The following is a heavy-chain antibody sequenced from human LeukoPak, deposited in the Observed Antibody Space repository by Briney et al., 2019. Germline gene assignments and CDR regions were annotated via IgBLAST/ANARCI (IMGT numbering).Heavy chain of an antibody. Sequence: GESLKISCKASGYTFTNYWIGWVRQMPGKGLEWMGIIYPGDSDTRYSPSFQGQVTISADKSISTAYLQWSSLKASDTAMYYCARHSEEVVGATIDYWGQGTLVTVSS. V-gene: IGHV5-51*01. CDR2: IYPGDSDT. J-gene: IGHJ4*02. D-gene: IGHD1-26*01. CDR1: GYTFTNYW. CDR3: ARHSEEVVGATIDY.